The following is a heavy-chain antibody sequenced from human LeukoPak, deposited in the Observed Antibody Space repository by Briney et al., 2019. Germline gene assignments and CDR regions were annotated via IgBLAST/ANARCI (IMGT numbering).Heavy chain of an antibody. CDR3: AKDMRAGSTVTTSPFDY. D-gene: IGHD4-17*01. Sequence: PGGSLRLSCAASGFTFDDYTMHWVRQAPGKGLEWVSLISWDGGSTYYADSVKGRFAISRDNSKNSLYLQMNSLRTEDTALYYCAKDMRAGSTVTTSPFDYWGQGTLVTVSS. J-gene: IGHJ4*02. CDR2: ISWDGGST. CDR1: GFTFDDYT. V-gene: IGHV3-43*01.